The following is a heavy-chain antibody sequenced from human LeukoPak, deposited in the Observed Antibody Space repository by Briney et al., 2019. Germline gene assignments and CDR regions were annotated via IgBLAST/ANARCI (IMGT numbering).Heavy chain of an antibody. CDR3: ARQTRDGSGSRGYSFDF. J-gene: IGHJ4*02. V-gene: IGHV5-51*01. Sequence: GESLKISCKGSGYTFSDYWIAWVRQMPGKGLEWMGIIYPRDSDTRYSPSFQGQVTISADKSISTAYLQWSSLKASDTAMYYCARQTRDGSGSRGYSFDFWGQGTLVTVSS. CDR1: GYTFSDYW. D-gene: IGHD3-10*01. CDR2: IYPRDSDT.